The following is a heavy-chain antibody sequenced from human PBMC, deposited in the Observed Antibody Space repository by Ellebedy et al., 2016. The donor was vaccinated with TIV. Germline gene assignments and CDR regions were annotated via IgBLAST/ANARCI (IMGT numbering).Heavy chain of an antibody. CDR3: ARWYSRHYYGMDV. CDR1: GFTFSDYY. J-gene: IGHJ6*02. CDR2: IYYSGST. D-gene: IGHD1-14*01. Sequence: GSLRLSCAASGFTFSDYYWSWIRQPPGKGLEWIGSIYYSGSTYYNPSLKSRVTISIDKSKNQFSLKLSSVTAADTAVYYRARWYSRHYYGMDVWGQGTTVTVSS. V-gene: IGHV4-38-2*01.